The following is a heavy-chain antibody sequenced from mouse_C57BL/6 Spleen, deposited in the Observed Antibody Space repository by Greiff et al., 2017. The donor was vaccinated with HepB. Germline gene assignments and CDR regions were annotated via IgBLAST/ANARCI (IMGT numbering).Heavy chain of an antibody. CDR2: IYPGSGST. Sequence: VQLQQPGAELVKPGASVKMSCKASGYTFTSYWITWVKQRPGQGLEWIGDIYPGSGSTNYNEKFKSKATLTVDTSSSTAYMQLSSLTSEDSAVYYCATYGNYGGYWYFDVWGTGTTVTVSS. V-gene: IGHV1-55*01. D-gene: IGHD2-1*01. CDR1: GYTFTSYW. J-gene: IGHJ1*03. CDR3: ATYGNYGGYWYFDV.